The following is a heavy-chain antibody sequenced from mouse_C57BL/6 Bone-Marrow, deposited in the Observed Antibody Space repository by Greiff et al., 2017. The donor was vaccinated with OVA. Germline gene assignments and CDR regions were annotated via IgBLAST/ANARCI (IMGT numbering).Heavy chain of an antibody. V-gene: IGHV5-12*01. CDR2: ISNGGGST. J-gene: IGHJ4*01. Sequence: EVNLVESGGGLVQPGGSLKLSCAASGFTFSDYYMYWVRQTPEKRLEWVAYISNGGGSTYYPDTVKGRFTISRDNDKNTLYLQMSRLKSEDTAMYYCARQSPITTVVATGAMDYWGQGTSVTVSS. CDR3: ARQSPITTVVATGAMDY. CDR1: GFTFSDYY. D-gene: IGHD1-1*01.